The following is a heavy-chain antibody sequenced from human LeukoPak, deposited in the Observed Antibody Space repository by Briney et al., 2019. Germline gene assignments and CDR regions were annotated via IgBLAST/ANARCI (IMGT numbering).Heavy chain of an antibody. D-gene: IGHD3-22*01. V-gene: IGHV3-66*04. CDR3: ARHYYDSSGYYPDAFDI. CDR1: GFTVSSNY. Sequence: GGSLRLSCAASGFTVSSNYMSWVRQAPGKGLEWVSVIYSGGSTYYADSVKGRFTISRDNSKNTLYLQMNSLRAGGTAVYYCARHYYDSSGYYPDAFDIWGQGTMVTVSS. J-gene: IGHJ3*02. CDR2: IYSGGST.